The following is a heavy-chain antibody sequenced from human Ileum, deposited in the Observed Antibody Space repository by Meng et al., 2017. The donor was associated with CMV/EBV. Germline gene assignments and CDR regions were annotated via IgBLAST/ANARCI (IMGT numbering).Heavy chain of an antibody. Sequence: GESLKISCSASGFTFDSYSMNWVRQPPGKGLEWVSAISGSGGSTYYADSVKGRFTISRDNSKNTLYLQMNSLRAEDTAVYYCAKEGSGPYYYYGMDVWGQGTTVTVSS. CDR3: AKEGSGPYYYYGMDV. CDR2: ISGSGGST. D-gene: IGHD2-15*01. V-gene: IGHV3-23*01. J-gene: IGHJ6*02. CDR1: GFTFDSYS.